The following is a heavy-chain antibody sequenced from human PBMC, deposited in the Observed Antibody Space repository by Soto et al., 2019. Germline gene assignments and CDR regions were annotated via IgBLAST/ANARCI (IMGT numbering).Heavy chain of an antibody. CDR3: ARDSSFRGDFDF. V-gene: IGHV4-4*02. Sequence: SETLSLTYSVSGGSIRSSSWWTWLRQSPGKGLEWIGEFYHAGSPHYNPSFQSRVTISADTSKNLFSLGLTSVTAADTAIYYCARDSSFRGDFDFWGQGTAVTVSS. CDR2: FYHAGSP. J-gene: IGHJ3*01. D-gene: IGHD2-21*01. CDR1: GGSIRSSSW.